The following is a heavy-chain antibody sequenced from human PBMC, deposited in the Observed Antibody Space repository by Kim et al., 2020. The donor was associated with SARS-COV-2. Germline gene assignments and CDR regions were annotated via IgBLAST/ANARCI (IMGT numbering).Heavy chain of an antibody. CDR2: I. D-gene: IGHD6-13*01. Sequence: IYSTDSVEGRFTTSKDKAKRSLYVQMNSLRGEDTAVYYCARGSTAASDYWGQGTLVTIAS. CDR3: ARGSTAASDY. J-gene: IGHJ4*02. V-gene: IGHV3-11*04.